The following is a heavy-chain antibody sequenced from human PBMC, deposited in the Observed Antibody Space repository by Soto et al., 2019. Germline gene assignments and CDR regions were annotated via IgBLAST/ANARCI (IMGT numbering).Heavy chain of an antibody. CDR2: IYYSGST. CDR1: GGSINSYY. D-gene: IGHD3-10*01. CDR3: ARHGDYGSGMNWFDP. Sequence: PSETLSLTCTVSGGSINSYYWSWIRQPPGKGLEWIGYIYYSGSTSYNPSLKSRVTISVDTSKNQFSLKLSSVTAADTAVYYCARHGDYGSGMNWFDPWGQGTLVTVSS. V-gene: IGHV4-59*08. J-gene: IGHJ5*02.